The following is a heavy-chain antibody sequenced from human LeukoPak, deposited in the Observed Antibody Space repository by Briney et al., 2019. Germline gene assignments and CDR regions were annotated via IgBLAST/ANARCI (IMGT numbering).Heavy chain of an antibody. CDR2: ISGSGGST. D-gene: IGHD1-1*01. Sequence: PGGSLRLSCAASGFTFSSYAMSWVRQAPGKGLEWVSAISGSGGSTYYADSVKGRFTISSDKSTDTLYLQMNSLRPEDTAVYYCAKDRSPTGSYYGMDVWGQGTTVIVSS. CDR1: GFTFSSYA. V-gene: IGHV3-23*01. CDR3: AKDRSPTGSYYGMDV. J-gene: IGHJ6*02.